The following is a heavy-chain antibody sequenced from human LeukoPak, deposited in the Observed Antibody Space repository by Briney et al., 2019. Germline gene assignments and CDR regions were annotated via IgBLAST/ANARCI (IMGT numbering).Heavy chain of an antibody. CDR2: IYHSGST. CDR1: GYSISSGYY. Sequence: SETLSLTCTVSGYSISSGYYWGWIRQPPGKGLEWIGSIYHSGSTYYNPSLKSRVTISVDTSKNQFSLKLSSVTAADTAVYYCARARGYSYGYIGYWGQGTLVTVSS. CDR3: ARARGYSYGYIGY. J-gene: IGHJ4*02. V-gene: IGHV4-38-2*02. D-gene: IGHD5-18*01.